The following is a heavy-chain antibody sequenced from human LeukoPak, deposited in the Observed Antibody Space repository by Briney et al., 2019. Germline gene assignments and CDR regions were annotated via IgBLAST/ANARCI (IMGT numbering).Heavy chain of an antibody. D-gene: IGHD2-15*01. Sequence: PGGSLRLSCAPSGFTFNLAWMSWVRQAPGKGLEWVGRIKRNTQGATTDYAAAVKGRFTISRDDSKNTLYLQMSSLEIEDTGVYYCTTHPGYESYWGQGTLVTVSS. J-gene: IGHJ4*02. CDR1: GFTFNLAW. CDR2: IKRNTQGATT. V-gene: IGHV3-15*01. CDR3: TTHPGYESY.